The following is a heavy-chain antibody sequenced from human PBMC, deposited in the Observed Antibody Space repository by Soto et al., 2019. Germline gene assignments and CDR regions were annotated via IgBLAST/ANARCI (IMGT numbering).Heavy chain of an antibody. CDR2: ISDDGNHK. Sequence: GGSLRLSCAASGFTFSNYAMHWVRQAPGKGLEWVAVISDDGNHKNYADSVKGRFTISRDKSKNTLYLQMNSLKFEDTAVYYCARGLVVVVTRDWFDPWGQGTLVTVSS. V-gene: IGHV3-30-3*01. J-gene: IGHJ5*02. D-gene: IGHD3-22*01. CDR1: GFTFSNYA. CDR3: ARGLVVVVTRDWFDP.